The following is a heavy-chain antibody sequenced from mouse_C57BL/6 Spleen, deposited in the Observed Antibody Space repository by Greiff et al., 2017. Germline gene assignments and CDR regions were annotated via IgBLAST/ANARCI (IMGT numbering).Heavy chain of an antibody. D-gene: IGHD1-1*01. V-gene: IGHV7-3*01. CDR1: GFTFTDYY. CDR2: IRNKANGYTT. CDR3: ARFFGSSGFAY. Sequence: EVKVVESGGGLVQPGGSLSLSCAASGFTFTDYYMSWVRQPPGKALEWLGFIRNKANGYTTEYSASVKGRFTISRDNSQSILYLQMNALRAEDSATYYCARFFGSSGFAYWGQGTLVTVSA. J-gene: IGHJ3*01.